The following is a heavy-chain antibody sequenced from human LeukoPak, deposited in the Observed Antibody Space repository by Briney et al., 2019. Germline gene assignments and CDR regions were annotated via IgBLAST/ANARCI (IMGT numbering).Heavy chain of an antibody. V-gene: IGHV4-39*01. CDR3: ARVMGATGFDY. Sequence: SETLSLTCTVSGGSISSSSYYWGWIRQPPGKGLEWIGSIYYSRSTYYNPSLKSRVTISVDTSKNQFSLKLSSVTTADTAVYYCARVMGATGFDYWGQGTLVTVSS. CDR2: IYYSRST. J-gene: IGHJ4*02. CDR1: GGSISSSSYY. D-gene: IGHD1-26*01.